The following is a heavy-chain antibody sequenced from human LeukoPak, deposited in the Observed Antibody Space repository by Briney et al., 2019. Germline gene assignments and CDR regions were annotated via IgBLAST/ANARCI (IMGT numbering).Heavy chain of an antibody. CDR2: INPGDSDT. J-gene: IGHJ4*02. CDR3: ARPDITGYYTD. V-gene: IGHV5-51*01. D-gene: IGHD3-22*01. CDR1: GYSFNNYW. Sequence: GESLKISCKGSGYSFNNYWVAWVRQMPGKAPEWVAIINPGDSDTRYSPSFQGQVTISADKSIYTAYLQWSSLKASDTAMYYCARPDITGYYTDWGQGTLVTVSS.